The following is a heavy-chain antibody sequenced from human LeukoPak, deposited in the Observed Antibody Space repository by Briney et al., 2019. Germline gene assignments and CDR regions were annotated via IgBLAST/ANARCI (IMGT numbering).Heavy chain of an antibody. Sequence: SETLSLTCTVSGGSISSYYWSWIRQPPGKGLEWIGYIYYSGSTNYNPSLKSRVTISVDTSKNQFSLKLSSVTAADTAVYYCARRYCSSTSCLGFDPWGQGTLVTVSS. D-gene: IGHD2-2*01. V-gene: IGHV4-59*01. J-gene: IGHJ5*02. CDR2: IYYSGST. CDR3: ARRYCSSTSCLGFDP. CDR1: GGSISSYY.